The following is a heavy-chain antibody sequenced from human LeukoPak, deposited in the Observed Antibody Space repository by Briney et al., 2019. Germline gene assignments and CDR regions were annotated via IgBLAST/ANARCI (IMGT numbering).Heavy chain of an antibody. D-gene: IGHD1-26*01. J-gene: IGHJ5*02. V-gene: IGHV3-30-3*01. CDR3: ARVNSLVGAT. CDR1: GFTFSSYA. CDR2: ISYDGSNK. Sequence: GRSLRLSCAASGFTFSSYAMHWVRQAPGKGLVWVAVISYDGSNKYYADSVKGRFTISRDNSKNTLYLQMNSLRAEDTAVYYCARVNSLVGATWGQGTLVTVSS.